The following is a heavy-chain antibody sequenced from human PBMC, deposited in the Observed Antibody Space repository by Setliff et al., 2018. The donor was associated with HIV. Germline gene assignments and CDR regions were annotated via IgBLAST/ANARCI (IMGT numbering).Heavy chain of an antibody. J-gene: IGHJ6*03. CDR2: IYYSGRT. V-gene: IGHV4-31*03. Sequence: SETLSLTCTVSGGSISSGGYYWSWIRQHPGMGLEWIGYIYYSGRTYYNPSLKSRIIMSVDTSKNQFSLKLSSVTAADTAVYYCARVFTVAGTYYYYYMDVWGKGTTVTVSS. CDR1: GGSISSGGYY. D-gene: IGHD6-19*01. CDR3: ARVFTVAGTYYYYYMDV.